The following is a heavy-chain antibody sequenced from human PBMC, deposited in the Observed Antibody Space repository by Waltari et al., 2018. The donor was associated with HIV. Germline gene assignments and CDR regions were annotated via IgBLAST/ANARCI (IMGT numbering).Heavy chain of an antibody. J-gene: IGHJ4*02. CDR3: ARMYDSSGYPYFDY. CDR2: IWYDGSNK. CDR1: GFASGTYG. V-gene: IGHV3-33*01. D-gene: IGHD3-22*01. Sequence: VQLVESGGVVVQPGRSLRLSCAASGFASGTYGMHRVRRVPGKGLEWVAVIWYDGSNKYYADSVKCRFTISRDNSKNTLYLQINSLRAEDTAVYYCARMYDSSGYPYFDYWGQGTLVTVSS.